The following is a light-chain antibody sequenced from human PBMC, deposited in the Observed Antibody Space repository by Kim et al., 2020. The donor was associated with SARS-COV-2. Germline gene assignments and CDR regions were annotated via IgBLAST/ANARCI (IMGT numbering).Light chain of an antibody. CDR1: SSDVGSYNR. J-gene: IGLJ3*02. Sequence: QSVTISCTGTSSDVGSYNRVSWYQQPPGTAPKLMIYEVSNRPSGVPDRFSGSKSGNTASLTISGLQAEDEADYYCSSYTSSSTLVFGGGTKLTVL. CDR3: SSYTSSSTLV. CDR2: EVS. V-gene: IGLV2-18*02.